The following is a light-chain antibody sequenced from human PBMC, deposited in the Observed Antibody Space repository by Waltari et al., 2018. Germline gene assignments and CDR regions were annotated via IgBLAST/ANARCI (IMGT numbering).Light chain of an antibody. J-gene: IGKJ2*01. Sequence: EIVMPQTPEPLSVSQGKRAPLFCRASQNIGNNLAWYQQNPGQAPRLLIYGASSTAIGIPDRFSGSGSGTEFTLTISSLQSEDFAVYLCRQYNSWPPYTFGQGTKLEIK. CDR3: RQYNSWPPYT. CDR2: GAS. V-gene: IGKV3-15*01. CDR1: QNIGNN.